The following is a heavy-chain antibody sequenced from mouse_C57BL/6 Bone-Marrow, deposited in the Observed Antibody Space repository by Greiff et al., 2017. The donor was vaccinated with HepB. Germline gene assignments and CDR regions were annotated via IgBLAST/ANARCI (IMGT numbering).Heavy chain of an antibody. CDR2: INPYNGGT. CDR3: ARHYDGGAY. J-gene: IGHJ3*01. D-gene: IGHD1-2*01. Sequence: EVKLVESGPVLVKPGASVKMSCKASGYTFTDYYMNWVKQSHGKSLEWIGVINPYNGGTSYNQKFKGKATLTVDKSSSTAYMELNSLTSEDSAVYYCARHYDGGAYWGQGTLVTVSA. V-gene: IGHV1-19*01. CDR1: GYTFTDYY.